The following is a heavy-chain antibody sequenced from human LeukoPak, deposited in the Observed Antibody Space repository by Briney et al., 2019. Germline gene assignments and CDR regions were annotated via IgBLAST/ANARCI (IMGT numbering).Heavy chain of an antibody. J-gene: IGHJ3*02. Sequence: GGSLRLSCAASGFTFSSYGMHWFRQAPGKGLEWLAFIRYDGSNKYYADSVKGRFTISRDNSKNTLYLQMNSLRAEDTAVYYCAKPRQWLVRDDTFDIWGQGTMVTVSS. CDR3: AKPRQWLVRDDTFDI. CDR1: GFTFSSYG. V-gene: IGHV3-30*02. CDR2: IRYDGSNK. D-gene: IGHD6-19*01.